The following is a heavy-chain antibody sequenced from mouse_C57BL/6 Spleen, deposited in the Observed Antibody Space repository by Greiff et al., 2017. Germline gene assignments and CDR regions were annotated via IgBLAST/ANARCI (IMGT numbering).Heavy chain of an antibody. CDR2: INPNNGGT. CDR1: GYTFTDYN. Sequence: EVQLQQSGPELVKPGASVKIPCKASGYTFTDYNMDWVKQSHGKSLEWIGDINPNNGGTNYNQKFKGKATLTVDKSSSTAYMELRSLTSDDTAVYYCARGDSNYTFFDYWGQGTTLTVSS. CDR3: ARGDSNYTFFDY. V-gene: IGHV1-18*01. D-gene: IGHD2-5*01. J-gene: IGHJ2*01.